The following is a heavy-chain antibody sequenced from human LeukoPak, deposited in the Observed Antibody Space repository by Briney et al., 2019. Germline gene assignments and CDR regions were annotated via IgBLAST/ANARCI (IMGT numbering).Heavy chain of an antibody. CDR1: GYTFTSYY. CDR2: INPSGGST. V-gene: IGHV1-46*01. D-gene: IGHD3-10*01. CDR3: ARGGLLWFGESTGIFDY. J-gene: IGHJ4*02. Sequence: ASVKVSCKASGYTFTSYYMHWVRQAPGQGLEWMGIINPSGGSTSYAQKFQGRLTMTRDMSTSTVYMELSSLRSEDTAVYYCARGGLLWFGESTGIFDYWGQGTLVTVSS.